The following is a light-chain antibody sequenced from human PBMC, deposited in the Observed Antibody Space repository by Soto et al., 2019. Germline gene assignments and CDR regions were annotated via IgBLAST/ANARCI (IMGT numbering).Light chain of an antibody. CDR1: QSVSSSY. CDR3: QHYGDSPWT. CDR2: GAS. Sequence: EIVLTQSPGTLSLSPGERATLSCRASQSVSSSYLAWYQQKPGQAPRLLIYGASGRATGIPDRFSGSGSGPDFTLTITRLEPEDFAVYYCQHYGDSPWTFGQGTKVDIK. J-gene: IGKJ1*01. V-gene: IGKV3-20*01.